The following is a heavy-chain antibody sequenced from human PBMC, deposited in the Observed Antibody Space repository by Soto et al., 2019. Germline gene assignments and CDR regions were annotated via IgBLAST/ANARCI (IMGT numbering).Heavy chain of an antibody. CDR1: GGFIKRSPYY. D-gene: IGHD5-12*01. CDR3: ARVVPGYSGYDYQIDY. CDR2: IYYSGST. J-gene: IGHJ4*02. Sequence: SETLALTCSFSGGFIKRSPYYGVWLRQPPGKGMEWIGYIYYSGSTNYNPSLKSRVTISVDTSKNQFSLKLSSVTAADTAVYYCARVVPGYSGYDYQIDYWGQGTLVTVSS. V-gene: IGHV4-61*05.